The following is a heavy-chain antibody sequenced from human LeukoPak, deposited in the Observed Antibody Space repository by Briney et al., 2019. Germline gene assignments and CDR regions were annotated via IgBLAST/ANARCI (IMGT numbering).Heavy chain of an antibody. CDR1: GFTFSSYG. V-gene: IGHV3-33*01. J-gene: IGHJ4*02. Sequence: QPGGSLRLSCAASGFTFSSYGMHWVRQAPGKGLEWVAVIWYDGSNKYYADSVKGRFTISRDNSKNTLYLQMNSLRAEDTAVYYCARGRIAATPIDYWGQRTLVTVSS. CDR2: IWYDGSNK. CDR3: ARGRIAATPIDY. D-gene: IGHD6-13*01.